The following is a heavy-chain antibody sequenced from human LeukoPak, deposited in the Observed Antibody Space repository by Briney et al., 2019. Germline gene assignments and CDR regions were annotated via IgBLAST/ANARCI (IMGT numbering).Heavy chain of an antibody. Sequence: SETLSLTCTVSGGSISSYYWSWIRQPAGKGLEWIGRIYTSGSTNYNPSLKSRVTMSVDTSKNQFSLKLSSVTAAATAVYYCARGYCSGGSCYPDYFDYWGQGTLLTVSS. V-gene: IGHV4-4*07. CDR2: IYTSGST. CDR3: ARGYCSGGSCYPDYFDY. J-gene: IGHJ4*02. D-gene: IGHD2-15*01. CDR1: GGSISSYY.